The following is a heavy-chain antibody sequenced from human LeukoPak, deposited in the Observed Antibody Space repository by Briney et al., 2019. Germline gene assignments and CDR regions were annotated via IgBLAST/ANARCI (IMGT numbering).Heavy chain of an antibody. Sequence: GGSLRLSCVASGFSFGNYAVTWVRQAPGKGLEWVSGMAGSGETYYADSVKGRFTISRDNSRTTLYLQMNSLRVEDTAIYYCAKDMHYNDGRWEFDPWGQGTLVTVSS. CDR3: AKDMHYNDGRWEFDP. D-gene: IGHD5-24*01. J-gene: IGHJ5*02. CDR1: GFSFGNYA. CDR2: MAGSGET. V-gene: IGHV3-23*01.